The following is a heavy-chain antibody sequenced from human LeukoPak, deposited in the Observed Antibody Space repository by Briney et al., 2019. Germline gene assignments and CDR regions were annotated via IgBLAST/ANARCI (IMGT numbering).Heavy chain of an antibody. Sequence: SETLSLTCTVSGGSISSYYWSWIRQPPGKGLEWIGYIYYSGSTNYNPSLKSRVTISVDTSKNQFSLKLSSVTAADTAVYYCARKGRQWLVPNAFDIWGQGTMVTVSS. D-gene: IGHD6-19*01. V-gene: IGHV4-59*01. CDR1: GGSISSYY. J-gene: IGHJ3*02. CDR2: IYYSGST. CDR3: ARKGRQWLVPNAFDI.